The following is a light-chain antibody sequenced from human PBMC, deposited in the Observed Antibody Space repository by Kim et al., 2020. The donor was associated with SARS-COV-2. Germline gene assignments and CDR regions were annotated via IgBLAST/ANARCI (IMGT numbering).Light chain of an antibody. CDR3: QQYYSTPPT. CDR1: QSVLYSSNNKNY. Sequence: ATINCKSSQSVLYSSNNKNYLAWYQQKPGQPPKLLIYLASTRESGVPDRFSGSGSGTDFTLTISSLQAEDVAVYYCQQYYSTPPTFGGGTKV. CDR2: LAS. J-gene: IGKJ4*01. V-gene: IGKV4-1*01.